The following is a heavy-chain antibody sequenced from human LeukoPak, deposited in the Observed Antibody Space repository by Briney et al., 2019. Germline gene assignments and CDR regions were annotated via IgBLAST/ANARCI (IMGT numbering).Heavy chain of an antibody. CDR3: ARQGFSSTWESDY. CDR1: GGSISSGGYS. CDR2: IYHSGST. Sequence: PSETLSLTCAVSGGSISSGGYSWSWIRQPPGKGLEWIGYIYHSGSTYYNPSLKSRVTISVDRSKNQFSLKLSSVTAADTAVYYCARQGFSSTWESDYWGQGTLVTVSS. J-gene: IGHJ4*02. D-gene: IGHD6-13*01. V-gene: IGHV4-30-2*01.